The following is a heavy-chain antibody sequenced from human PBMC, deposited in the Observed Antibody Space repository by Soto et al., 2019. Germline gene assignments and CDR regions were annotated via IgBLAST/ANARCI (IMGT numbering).Heavy chain of an antibody. J-gene: IGHJ4*02. CDR2: IRSKAYGGTT. V-gene: IGHV3-49*03. Sequence: GGSLRLSCTASGFTFGDYAMSWFRQAPGKGLEWVGFIRSKAYGGTTEYAASVKGRFTISRDNAKNSLYLQMNSLRDEDTAVYYCARDPPITMIVVGPFDYWGQGTLVTVSS. CDR3: ARDPPITMIVVGPFDY. CDR1: GFTFGDYA. D-gene: IGHD3-22*01.